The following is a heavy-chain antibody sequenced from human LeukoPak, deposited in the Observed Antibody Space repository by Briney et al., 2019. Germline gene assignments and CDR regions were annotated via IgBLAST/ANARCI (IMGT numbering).Heavy chain of an antibody. D-gene: IGHD6-19*01. CDR1: EFEPTYFW. CDR3: ATFVGTVSGTYTVPGGLLV. Sequence: PGGSLRLSRVALEFEPTYFWMTWVRRAPGKGLEWVANINHDGSERFYLDSLRGRFTISRDNAKNSLYLQMNSLRAEDTAVYYCATFVGTVSGTYTVPGGLLVWGKGTTVSVSS. CDR2: INHDGSER. V-gene: IGHV3-7*01. J-gene: IGHJ6*04.